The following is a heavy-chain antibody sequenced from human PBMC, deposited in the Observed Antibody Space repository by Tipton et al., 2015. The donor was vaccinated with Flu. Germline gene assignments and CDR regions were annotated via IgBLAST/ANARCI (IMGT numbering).Heavy chain of an antibody. CDR1: GGTFSSYA. D-gene: IGHD1-26*01. CDR2: IIPIFGTA. Sequence: QSGPEVKKPGSSVKVSCKASGGTFSSYAISWVRQAPGQGLEWMGGIIPIFGTANYAQKFQGRVTITADESTSTAYMELSSLRSEDTAVYYCARGGPTTPRDWYFDLWGRGTLVTVSS. V-gene: IGHV1-69*01. J-gene: IGHJ2*01. CDR3: ARGGPTTPRDWYFDL.